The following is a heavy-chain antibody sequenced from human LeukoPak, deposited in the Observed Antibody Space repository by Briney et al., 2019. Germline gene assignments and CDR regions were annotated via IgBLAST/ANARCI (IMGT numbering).Heavy chain of an antibody. CDR3: ATRDSSGYYYFDY. CDR1: GYTFTSYD. CDR2: MNPNSGNT. J-gene: IGHJ4*02. D-gene: IGHD3-22*01. Sequence: SVKVPCKASGYTFTSYDINWVRQATGQGLEWTGWMNPNSGNTGYAQKFQGRVTMTRNTSISTAYMELSSLRSEDTAVYYCATRDSSGYYYFDYWGQGTLVTVSS. V-gene: IGHV1-8*01.